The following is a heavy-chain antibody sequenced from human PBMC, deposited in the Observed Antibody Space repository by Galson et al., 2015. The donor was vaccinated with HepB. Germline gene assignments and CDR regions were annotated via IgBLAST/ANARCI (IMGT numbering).Heavy chain of an antibody. CDR3: TRDLTVTPLPYYFDY. CDR1: GFTFGDYA. V-gene: IGHV3-49*03. J-gene: IGHJ4*02. D-gene: IGHD4-17*01. CDR2: IRSKAYGGTT. Sequence: SLRLSCAASGFTFGDYAMSWFRQAPGKGLEWVGFIRSKAYGGTTEYAASVKGRFTISRDDSKSIAYLQMNSLKTEDTAVYYCTRDLTVTPLPYYFDYWGQGTLVTVSS.